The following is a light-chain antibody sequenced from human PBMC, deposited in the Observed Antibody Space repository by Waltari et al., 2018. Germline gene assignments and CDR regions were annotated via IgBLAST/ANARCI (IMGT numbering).Light chain of an antibody. J-gene: IGKJ4*01. V-gene: IGKV1-33*01. CDR3: QHYANLPLT. CDR1: QDISKS. Sequence: DIQMTQSPSSLSASVGDRVTITCQASQDISKSLNWFQQKPGKAPKVLIYDASNLRTGVPSRFSGGGSGTHFTFTISSLQPEDSATYYCQHYANLPLTFGGGTNVDIK. CDR2: DAS.